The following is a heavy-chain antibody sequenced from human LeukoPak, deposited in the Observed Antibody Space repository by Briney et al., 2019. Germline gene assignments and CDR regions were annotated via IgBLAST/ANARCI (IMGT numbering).Heavy chain of an antibody. J-gene: IGHJ4*02. CDR1: GGSISSYY. D-gene: IGHD6-19*01. CDR3: ARSSQQWLGSGFDY. V-gene: IGHV4-4*07. Sequence: PSETLSLTCTVSGGSISSYYWSWIRQPAGKGLEWIGRIYTSGSTNYNPSLKSRVTMSVDTSRNQFSLKLSSVTAADTAVYYCARSSQQWLGSGFDYWGQGTLVTVSS. CDR2: IYTSGST.